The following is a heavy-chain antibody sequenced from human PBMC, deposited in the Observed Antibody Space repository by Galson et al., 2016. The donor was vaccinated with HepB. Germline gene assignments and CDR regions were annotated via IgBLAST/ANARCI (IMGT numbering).Heavy chain of an antibody. CDR3: AREAKVPTPLPDRDYFDD. J-gene: IGHJ4*02. Sequence: SVKVSCKASGGTFSSYTINWLRQAPGQGLEWVGGIIPIFESANITRKFQGRVTITADESTRTAYMELRNLRSGDTAIYYCAREAKVPTPLPDRDYFDDWGQGTLITVSS. CDR2: IIPIFESA. CDR1: GGTFSSYT. V-gene: IGHV1-69*13. D-gene: IGHD1-14*01.